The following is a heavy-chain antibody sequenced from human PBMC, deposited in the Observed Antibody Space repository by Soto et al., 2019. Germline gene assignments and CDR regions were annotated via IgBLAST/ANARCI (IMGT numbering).Heavy chain of an antibody. V-gene: IGHV4-4*02. J-gene: IGHJ4*02. CDR3: ARSFGWYAIDY. D-gene: IGHD6-19*01. CDR1: GVSISSNYD. CDR2: MSHIGSV. Sequence: QVLLQESGPGLVQPSGTLSLSCVVSGVSISSNYDWGWVRQSPGKGLEWLGDMSHIGSVNYNPSLKSRVSISMDRYQNQFSLKLNSVTAADTAVYYCARSFGWYAIDYWGQGSLVVVSS.